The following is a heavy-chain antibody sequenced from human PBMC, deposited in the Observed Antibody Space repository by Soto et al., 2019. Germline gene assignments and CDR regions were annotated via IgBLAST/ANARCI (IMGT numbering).Heavy chain of an antibody. Sequence: GGSLRLSCAASGFTFSRYAMNWVRQAPGKGLEWVAYVGSFSNFIYYADSVRGRFTISRDNAKNSLYLQMNSLRAEDTAVYYCARSNIVVVPAAIGDLYYYYGTDVWGQGTTVTVSS. CDR2: VGSFSNFI. J-gene: IGHJ6*02. CDR3: ARSNIVVVPAAIGDLYYYYGTDV. V-gene: IGHV3-21*01. D-gene: IGHD2-2*01. CDR1: GFTFSRYA.